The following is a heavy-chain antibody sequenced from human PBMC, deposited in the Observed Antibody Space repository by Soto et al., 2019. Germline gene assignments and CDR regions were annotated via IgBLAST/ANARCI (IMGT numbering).Heavy chain of an antibody. CDR2: MYSSGTT. Sequence: SETLSLTCTVSGGFIISGDYYWSWIRQSPGKGLEWIGYMYSSGTTYYNPSLKSRVTISIDASKNQFYLRLSSVTAADTAVYYCARGSGITGTTKDWFDPWGQGTLVTVS. CDR3: ARGSGITGTTKDWFDP. D-gene: IGHD1-7*01. CDR1: GGFIISGDYY. V-gene: IGHV4-30-4*01. J-gene: IGHJ5*02.